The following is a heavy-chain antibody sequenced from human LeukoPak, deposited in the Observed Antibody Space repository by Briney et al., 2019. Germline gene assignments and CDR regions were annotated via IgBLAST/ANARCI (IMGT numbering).Heavy chain of an antibody. CDR1: GGSFSGYY. CDR3: ARGASGVRTVD. CDR2: INHSGST. J-gene: IGHJ4*02. D-gene: IGHD2-8*01. V-gene: IGHV4-34*01. Sequence: KPSETLSLTCAVYGGSFSGYYWSWIRQPPGKGLEWIGEINHSGSTNYIPSLKSRVTISVDTSKNQFSLKLSSVTAADTAVYYCARGASGVRTVDWGQGTLVTVSS.